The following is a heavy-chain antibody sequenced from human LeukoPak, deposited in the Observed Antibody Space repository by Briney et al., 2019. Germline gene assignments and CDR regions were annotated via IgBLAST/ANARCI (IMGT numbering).Heavy chain of an antibody. CDR1: GFTFSNYW. CDR2: INIDGTST. J-gene: IGHJ4*02. V-gene: IGHV3-74*01. D-gene: IGHD6-19*01. Sequence: GGSLRLSCVASGFTFSNYWMHWVRQVPGKGLVCVSRINIDGTSTSYADPVKGRFTISRDNAKNVLHLQMNSLRAEDTAVYYCARGSSAWYGIDYWGQGALVNVSS. CDR3: ARGSSAWYGIDY.